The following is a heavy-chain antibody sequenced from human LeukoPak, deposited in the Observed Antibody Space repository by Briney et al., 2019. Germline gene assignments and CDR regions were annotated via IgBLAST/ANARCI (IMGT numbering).Heavy chain of an antibody. CDR2: ISGSGYYS. CDR1: EFTFDNYA. CDR3: AKGGPTGSNYFDF. D-gene: IGHD1-26*01. J-gene: IGHJ4*02. V-gene: IGHV3-23*01. Sequence: GGSLRLSCAASEFTFDNYAMSWVRQAPGEGLEWVSVISGSGYYSYYADSVKGRFTVSRDNSKTTLYLQMNSLRADDTAVYYCAKGGPTGSNYFDFWGQGTLVTVSS.